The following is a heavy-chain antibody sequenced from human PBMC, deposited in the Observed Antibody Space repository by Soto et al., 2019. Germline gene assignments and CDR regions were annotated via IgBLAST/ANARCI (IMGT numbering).Heavy chain of an antibody. CDR1: GYSFTSYC. CDR3: ARTATAGKYYYVMDV. V-gene: IGHV5-51*01. J-gene: IGHJ6*02. CDR2: IYPGDSDT. D-gene: IGHD6-13*01. Sequence: VESLKISWKGSGYSFTSYCIGWMIQMPGKGLECMGIIYPGDSDTRYSPSFQGQVTISADKSISTAYLQWSSLKASDTAMYYCARTATAGKYYYVMDVWGQGTTVTVSS.